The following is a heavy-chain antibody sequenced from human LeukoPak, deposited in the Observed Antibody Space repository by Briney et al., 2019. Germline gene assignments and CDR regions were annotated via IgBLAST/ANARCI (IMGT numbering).Heavy chain of an antibody. V-gene: IGHV3-21*01. D-gene: IGHD3-16*01. CDR1: GFTVSSNY. Sequence: GGSLRLSCAASGFTVSSNYMSWVRQAPGKGLEWVSSISSSSSYIYYADSVKGRFTISRDNAKNSLYLQMNSLRAEDTAVYYCAMGGMASLAYYYYMDVWGKGTTVTVSS. CDR2: ISSSSSYI. CDR3: AMGGMASLAYYYYMDV. J-gene: IGHJ6*03.